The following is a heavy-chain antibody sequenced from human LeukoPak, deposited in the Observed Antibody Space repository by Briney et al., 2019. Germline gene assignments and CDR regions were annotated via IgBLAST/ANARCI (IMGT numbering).Heavy chain of an antibody. CDR2: ISAYNGNT. CDR3: ARVPYDYGDYANDY. J-gene: IGHJ4*02. V-gene: IGHV1-18*01. CDR1: GYTFTRYD. D-gene: IGHD4-17*01. Sequence: ASVNVSCKASGYTFTRYDISWVRQAPGQGLEWMGWISAYNGNTNYAQKLQGRVTMTTDTSTSTAYMELRSLRSDDTAVYYCARVPYDYGDYANDYWGQGTLVTVSS.